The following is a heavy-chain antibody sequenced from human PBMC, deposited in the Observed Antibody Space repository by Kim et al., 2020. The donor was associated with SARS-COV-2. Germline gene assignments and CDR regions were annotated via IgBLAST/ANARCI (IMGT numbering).Heavy chain of an antibody. CDR1: GFTFSSYG. CDR3: AKDNAAAAGTLDY. CDR2: ISYDGSNK. J-gene: IGHJ4*02. D-gene: IGHD6-13*01. Sequence: GGSLRLSCAASGFTFSSYGMHWVRQAPGKGLEWVAVISYDGSNKYHADSVKGRFTISRDNSKNTLYLQMNSLRAEDTTVYYCAKDNAAAAGTLDYWGQGTLVTVSS. V-gene: IGHV3-30*18.